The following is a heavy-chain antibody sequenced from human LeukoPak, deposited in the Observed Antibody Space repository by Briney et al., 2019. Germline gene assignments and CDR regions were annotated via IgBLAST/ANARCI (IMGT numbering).Heavy chain of an antibody. V-gene: IGHV3-73*01. J-gene: IGHJ6*02. CDR1: GFTFSGSA. CDR2: IRSKANSYAT. Sequence: GGSLRLSWAASGFTFSGSAMHWVRQASGKGLEWVGRIRSKANSYATAYAASVKGRFTISRDDSKDTAYLQMNSLKTEDTAVYYCTSRPILHSYYYGMDVWGQGTTVTVSS. CDR3: TSRPILHSYYYGMDV. D-gene: IGHD2/OR15-2a*01.